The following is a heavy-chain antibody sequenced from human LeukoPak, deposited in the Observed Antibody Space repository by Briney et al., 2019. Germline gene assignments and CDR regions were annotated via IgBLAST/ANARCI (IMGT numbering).Heavy chain of an antibody. CDR2: INPNSGGT. J-gene: IGHJ4*02. CDR3: ARDGYSYGSYYFDY. CDR1: GYTFTGYY. D-gene: IGHD5-18*01. Sequence: ASVKVSCKASGYTFTGYYMHWVRQAPGQGLEWMGWINPNSGGTNYAQKFQGRVTMTRDTSISTAYMELSRLRSDDTAVYYCARDGYSYGSYYFDYWGQGTLVTVYS. V-gene: IGHV1-2*02.